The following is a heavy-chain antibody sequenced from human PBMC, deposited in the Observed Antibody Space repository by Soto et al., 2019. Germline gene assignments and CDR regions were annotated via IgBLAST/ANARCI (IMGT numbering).Heavy chain of an antibody. Sequence: SETLSLTCTVSGGSMSSGGYYWSWIRQHPGKGLEWIGYIYYSGSTYYNPSLKSRVTISVDTSKNQFSLKLSSVTAADTAVYYCARSLRYDSSGYNAFDIWGQGTMVTVSS. CDR3: ARSLRYDSSGYNAFDI. CDR1: GGSMSSGGYY. D-gene: IGHD3-22*01. CDR2: IYYSGST. V-gene: IGHV4-31*03. J-gene: IGHJ3*02.